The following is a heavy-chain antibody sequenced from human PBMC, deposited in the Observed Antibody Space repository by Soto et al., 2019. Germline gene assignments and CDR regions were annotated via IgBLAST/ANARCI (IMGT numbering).Heavy chain of an antibody. J-gene: IGHJ4*02. V-gene: IGHV3-21*01. Sequence: GGSLRLSCAASGFTFSSYSMNWVRQAPGKGLEWVSSISSSSSYIYYADSVKGRFTISRDNAKNSLYLQMNSLRAEDTAVYYWARGGGGSYYFDYWGQGTLVTVSS. D-gene: IGHD1-26*01. CDR1: GFTFSSYS. CDR3: ARGGGGSYYFDY. CDR2: ISSSSSYI.